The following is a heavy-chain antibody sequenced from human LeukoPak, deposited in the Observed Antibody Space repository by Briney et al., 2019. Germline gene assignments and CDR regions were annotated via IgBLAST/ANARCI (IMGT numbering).Heavy chain of an antibody. J-gene: IGHJ4*02. CDR3: AKDKRAMSSSYYYFDY. CDR1: GFTFDDYA. Sequence: GGSLRLSCAASGFTFDDYAMHWVRQAPGKGLEWVSGISWNSGSIGYADSVKGRFTISRDNAKNSLYLQTNSLRAEDTALYYCAKDKRAMSSSYYYFDYWGQGTLVTVSS. D-gene: IGHD6-6*01. CDR2: ISWNSGSI. V-gene: IGHV3-9*01.